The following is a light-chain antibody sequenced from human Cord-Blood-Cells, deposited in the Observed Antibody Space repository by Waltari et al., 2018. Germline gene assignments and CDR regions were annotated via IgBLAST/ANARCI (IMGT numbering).Light chain of an antibody. CDR1: QSVLYSSNNKNY. J-gene: IGKJ1*01. V-gene: IGKV4-1*01. Sequence: DIVMTQSPDSLAVSLCERATINCKSSQSVLYSSNNKNYLAWYHQKPGQPPKLLIYWASTRESGVPDRFSGSGSGTDFTLTISSLQAEDVAVYYCQQYYSTPRTFGQGTKVEIK. CDR2: WAS. CDR3: QQYYSTPRT.